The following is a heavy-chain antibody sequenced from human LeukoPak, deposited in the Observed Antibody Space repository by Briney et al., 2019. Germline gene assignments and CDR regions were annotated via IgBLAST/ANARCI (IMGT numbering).Heavy chain of an antibody. J-gene: IGHJ3*02. CDR1: GFTFSSYA. Sequence: PGGSLRLSCAASGFTFSSYAMSWVRQAPGKGPEWVSAISGSGGSTYYADSVKGRFTISRDNSKNTLYLQMNSLRAEDTAVYYCAKDSGSYSDAFDIWGQGTMVTVSS. CDR3: AKDSGSYSDAFDI. CDR2: ISGSGGST. V-gene: IGHV3-23*01. D-gene: IGHD1-26*01.